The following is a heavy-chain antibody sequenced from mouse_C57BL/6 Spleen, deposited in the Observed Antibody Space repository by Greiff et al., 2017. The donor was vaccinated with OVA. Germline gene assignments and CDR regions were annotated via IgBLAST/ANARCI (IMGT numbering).Heavy chain of an antibody. CDR2: IDPDDGDT. CDR1: GFNITGYY. J-gene: IGHJ3*01. CDR3: ARGGGDTMAY. D-gene: IGHD2-13*01. V-gene: IGHV14-2*01. Sequence: EVQLLQSGAELVKPGASVKLSCTASGFNITGYYLHWVQQSPEQGLEWVGRIDPDDGDTNYAANFKGPATISADTSSNTSYLQLSSLTSEDTAVYYGARGGGDTMAYWGQGTLVTVSA.